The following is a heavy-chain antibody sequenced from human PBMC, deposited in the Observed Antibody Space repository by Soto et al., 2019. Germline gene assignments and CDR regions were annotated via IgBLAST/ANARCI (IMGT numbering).Heavy chain of an antibody. CDR2: IYYSGST. D-gene: IGHD3-22*01. Sequence: SATLSLTCTLSGGSISSSSYYWGWIRQPPGKGLEWIGSIYYSGSTYYNPSLKSRVTISVDTSKNQFSLKLSSVTAADTAVYYCASLRYYDSSGYYYFDYWGQGTLVTVSS. V-gene: IGHV4-39*01. CDR3: ASLRYYDSSGYYYFDY. J-gene: IGHJ4*02. CDR1: GGSISSSSYY.